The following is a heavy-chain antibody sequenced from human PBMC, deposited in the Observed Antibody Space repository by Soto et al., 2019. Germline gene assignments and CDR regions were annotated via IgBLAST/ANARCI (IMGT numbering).Heavy chain of an antibody. Sequence: ASVKVSCKASGYTFTSYGISWVRQAPGQGLEWMGWISAYNGNTNYAQKLQGRVTMTRDTSTSTAYMELNSLSSDDTAVYYCARTSMLVERFDFWGQGTQVTASS. CDR2: ISAYNGNT. J-gene: IGHJ4*02. V-gene: IGHV1-18*01. CDR1: GYTFTSYG. CDR3: ARTSMLVERFDF. D-gene: IGHD6-13*01.